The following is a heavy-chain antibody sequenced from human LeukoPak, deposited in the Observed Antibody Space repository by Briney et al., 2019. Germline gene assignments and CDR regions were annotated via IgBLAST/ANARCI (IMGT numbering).Heavy chain of an antibody. Sequence: GGSLRLSCAASGFAFSSYAIHWARQAPGKGLEWVAFISYDGSNKYYADSVRGRFTISRDTPKNTLYLQMNSLRVEDTAVYYCAREQDSSSWYFYYYGMDVWGQGTTVTVSS. D-gene: IGHD6-13*01. V-gene: IGHV3-30-3*01. CDR1: GFAFSSYA. J-gene: IGHJ6*02. CDR2: ISYDGSNK. CDR3: AREQDSSSWYFYYYGMDV.